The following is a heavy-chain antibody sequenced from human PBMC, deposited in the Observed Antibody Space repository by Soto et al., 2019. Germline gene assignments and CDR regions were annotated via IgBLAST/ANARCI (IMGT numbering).Heavy chain of an antibody. D-gene: IGHD6-13*01. CDR3: ARIAATGRGWDV. V-gene: IGHV3-7*01. Sequence: EVQLVESGGGLVQPGGSLRLSCVDSGFTFSSCWMSWVRQAPVKGLEWVGNIKQDGSEENYVDSLKGRFTISRDNAKNSMYLQMNSLRAEDTAVYYCARIAATGRGWDVWGQGTTVVVSS. CDR1: GFTFSSCW. J-gene: IGHJ6*02. CDR2: IKQDGSEE.